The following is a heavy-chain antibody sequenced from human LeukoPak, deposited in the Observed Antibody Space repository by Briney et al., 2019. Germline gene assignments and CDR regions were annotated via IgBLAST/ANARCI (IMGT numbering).Heavy chain of an antibody. CDR1: GGSISSGGYY. CDR3: ARDVGIAARPPSKLHWYFDL. CDR2: IYYSGST. J-gene: IGHJ2*01. D-gene: IGHD6-6*01. V-gene: IGHV4-31*03. Sequence: SETLSLTCTVSGGSISSGGYYRSWIRQHPGKGLEWSGYIYYSGSTYYNPSLKSRVTISVDTSKNQFSLKLSSVTAADTAVYYSARDVGIAARPPSKLHWYFDLWGRGTLVTVSS.